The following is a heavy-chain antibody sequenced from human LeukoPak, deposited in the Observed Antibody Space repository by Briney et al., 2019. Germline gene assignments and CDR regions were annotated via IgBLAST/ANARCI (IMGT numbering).Heavy chain of an antibody. Sequence: GGSLRLSCAASGFTFSSYWMHWVRQAPGKGLVWVSPINGDGSSTTYADSVKGRFTISRDNAKNTLYLQMNGLRAEDTAVYYCARDLVVTSGYWGQGTLVTVSS. D-gene: IGHD2-2*01. CDR1: GFTFSSYW. CDR3: ARDLVVTSGY. V-gene: IGHV3-74*01. CDR2: INGDGSST. J-gene: IGHJ4*02.